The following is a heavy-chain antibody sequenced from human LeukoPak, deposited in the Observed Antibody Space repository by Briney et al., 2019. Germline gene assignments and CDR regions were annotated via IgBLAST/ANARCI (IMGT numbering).Heavy chain of an antibody. CDR2: TYYRSKWYI. CDR1: GGSVSSNSVA. J-gene: IGHJ3*02. Sequence: SQTLSLTCAISGGSVSSNSVAWNWIRQSPSRGPEWLGRTYYRSKWYIDYADSVKSRITISPDTSKNQFSLQLNSMTPEDTAIYYCARGGVSAFDIWGQGTMVTVSS. CDR3: ARGGVSAFDI. D-gene: IGHD2-8*01. V-gene: IGHV6-1*01.